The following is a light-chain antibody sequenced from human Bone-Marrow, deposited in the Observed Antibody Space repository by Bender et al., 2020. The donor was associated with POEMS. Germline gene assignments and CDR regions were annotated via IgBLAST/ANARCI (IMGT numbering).Light chain of an antibody. CDR2: EDT. Sequence: QSALTQPASVSESPGQSITVSCTGDNTDLGPHSVVSWYQQHPGRVPKVMIYEDTKRPSGVSDCFSASRSGRTASLTISGLQAEDEADYYCSSYDATTTLFVFGSGTKVSVL. J-gene: IGLJ1*01. V-gene: IGLV2-23*02. CDR3: SSYDATTTLFV. CDR1: NTDLGPHSV.